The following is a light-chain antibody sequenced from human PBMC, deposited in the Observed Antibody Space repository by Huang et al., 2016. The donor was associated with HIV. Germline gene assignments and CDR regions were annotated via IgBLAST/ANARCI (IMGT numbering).Light chain of an antibody. V-gene: IGKV3-20*01. CDR3: QQYGSSPFG. CDR2: GAS. Sequence: EVVLTQSPGTLSLSPGERATLSCRASQSVRSTYLAWYQQKPGQAPRLLMYGASSRATGIPDRFSGSGSGTDFTLTISRLEPEDFAVYYCQQYGSSPFGFGPGTKVDIK. CDR1: QSVRSTY. J-gene: IGKJ3*01.